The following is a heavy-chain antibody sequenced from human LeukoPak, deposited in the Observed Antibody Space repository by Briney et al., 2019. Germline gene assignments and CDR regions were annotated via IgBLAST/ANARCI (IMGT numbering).Heavy chain of an antibody. Sequence: GGSLRLSCAASGFTFTSYAMSWVRQAPGKGLEWVSAISGSGGSTYYADSVKGRFTISRDSSKSTLFLQMNSLRAEDTAVYYCAKDPRVGSRVATPCHWGQGTLVTVSS. CDR1: GFTFTSYA. J-gene: IGHJ4*02. V-gene: IGHV3-23*01. CDR3: AKDPRVGSRVATPCH. CDR2: ISGSGGST. D-gene: IGHD5-24*01.